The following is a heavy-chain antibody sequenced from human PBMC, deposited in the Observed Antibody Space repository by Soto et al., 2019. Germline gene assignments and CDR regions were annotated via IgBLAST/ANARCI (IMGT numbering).Heavy chain of an antibody. D-gene: IGHD1-26*01. CDR2: ISAYNGNT. V-gene: IGHV1-18*04. CDR3: ARVGDPYYYYGMDV. Sequence: ASVKVSCKASGYTFTSYGTSWVRQAPGQGLEWMGWISAYNGNTNYAQKLQGRVTMTTDTSTSTAYMELRSLRSDDTAVYYCARVGDPYYYYGMDVWGQGTTVTVSS. CDR1: GYTFTSYG. J-gene: IGHJ6*02.